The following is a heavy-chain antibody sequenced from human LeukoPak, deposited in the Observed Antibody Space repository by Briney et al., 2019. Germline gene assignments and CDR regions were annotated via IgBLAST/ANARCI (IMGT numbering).Heavy chain of an antibody. D-gene: IGHD6-13*01. CDR3: TRDVSQSSSWYGEFDY. V-gene: IGHV3-74*03. CDR1: GFSFSNHW. Sequence: GGSLRLFCAASGFSFSNHWMHWVRQVPGKGLVWVSRINSDGSSTTYADSVKGRFTISRDNAKNTLYLQMNSLRDEDTAVYYCTRDVSQSSSWYGEFDYWGQGTQVTVSS. CDR2: INSDGSST. J-gene: IGHJ4*02.